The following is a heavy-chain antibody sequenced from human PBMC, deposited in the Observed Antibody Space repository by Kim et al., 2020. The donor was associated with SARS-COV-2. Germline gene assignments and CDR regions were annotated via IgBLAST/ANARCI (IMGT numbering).Heavy chain of an antibody. Sequence: GGSLRLSCAASGFTFDDYAMHWVRQAPGKGLEWVSGISWNSGSVGYADSVKGRFTISRDNAKNSLYLQMNSLRAEDTALYYCATIAAAGTATYWGQGTLV. CDR2: ISWNSGSV. D-gene: IGHD6-13*01. CDR1: GFTFDDYA. V-gene: IGHV3-9*01. J-gene: IGHJ4*02. CDR3: ATIAAAGTATY.